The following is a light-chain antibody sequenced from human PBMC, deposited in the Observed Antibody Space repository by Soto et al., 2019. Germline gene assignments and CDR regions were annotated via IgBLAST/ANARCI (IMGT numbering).Light chain of an antibody. CDR1: QSINSN. CDR3: QQRSNWPIT. J-gene: IGKJ5*01. Sequence: EIVMTQSPGTLSMSPGERATLSCRASQSINSNLAWYQQKPDQAPRLLIYGTSTRATGTPVRFSGSGSGTDFTLTISSLEPEDFAVYYCQQRSNWPITFGQGTRLEIK. CDR2: GTS. V-gene: IGKV3-11*01.